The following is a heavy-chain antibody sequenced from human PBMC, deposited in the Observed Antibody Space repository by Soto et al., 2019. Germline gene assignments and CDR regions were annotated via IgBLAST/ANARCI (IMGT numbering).Heavy chain of an antibody. V-gene: IGHV4-30-4*01. Sequence: QVQLRESGPGLVRPSQTLSLTCTVSGASVSSGDYYWSWLRQPPGKGLEWIGYIYYIESAYYKPSLKSRVAISQDTSKDQFSPRLSSVTAADTAVYYCARGGGATDWFDPWGQGTLVTVS. CDR2: IYYIESA. J-gene: IGHJ5*01. D-gene: IGHD3-10*01. CDR3: ARGGGATDWFDP. CDR1: GASVSSGDYY.